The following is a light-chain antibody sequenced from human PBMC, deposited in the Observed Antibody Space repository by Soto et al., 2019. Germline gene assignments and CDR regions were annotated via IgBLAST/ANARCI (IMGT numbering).Light chain of an antibody. CDR2: GAY. CDR3: QQYNNWPLLT. Sequence: EIVMTQSPDTLSVSPGERATLSCRASQSVNSKLAWYQQKPGQAPRLLIYGAYTRATDIPARFSGSGSGTEFTLTISRLQSEDVAVYFCQQYNNWPLLTFGQGTKVEIK. CDR1: QSVNSK. V-gene: IGKV3-15*01. J-gene: IGKJ1*01.